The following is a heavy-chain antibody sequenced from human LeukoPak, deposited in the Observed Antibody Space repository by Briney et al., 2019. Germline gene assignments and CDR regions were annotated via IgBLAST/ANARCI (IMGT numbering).Heavy chain of an antibody. CDR2: IHTSGST. CDR1: GGSISSYY. D-gene: IGHD4-17*01. Sequence: SETLSLTCTVSGGSISSYYWSWIRQPAGKGLEWIGRIHTSGSTNYNPSLKSRVTISVDTSKNQFSLKLSSVTAADTAVYYCASTTSDYGVDYWGQGTLVTVSS. V-gene: IGHV4-4*07. CDR3: ASTTSDYGVDY. J-gene: IGHJ4*02.